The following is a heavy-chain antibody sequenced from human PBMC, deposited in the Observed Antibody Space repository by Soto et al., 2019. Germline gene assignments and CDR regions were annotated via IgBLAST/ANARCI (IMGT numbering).Heavy chain of an antibody. D-gene: IGHD2-8*01. V-gene: IGHV3-13*01. CDR2: IGTAGDT. J-gene: IGHJ6*02. CDR1: GFTFSSYD. Sequence: PGGSLRLSCAASGFTFSSYDMHWVRQATGKGLEWVSAIGTAGDTYYPGSVKGRFTISRENAKNSLYLQMNSLRAGDTAVYYCARGFCTNGVCWGGYYGMDVGGQGTTVTVSS. CDR3: ARGFCTNGVCWGGYYGMDV.